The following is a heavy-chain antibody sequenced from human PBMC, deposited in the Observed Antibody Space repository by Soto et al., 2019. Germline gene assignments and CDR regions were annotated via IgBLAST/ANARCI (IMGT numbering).Heavy chain of an antibody. J-gene: IGHJ6*04. D-gene: IGHD3-10*01. CDR2: INHSGST. V-gene: IGHV4-34*01. CDR1: GGSFSGYY. CDR3: ARLHASSTRGRGFIYSYCGMDG. Sequence: SATLSLTCAVYGGSFSGYYWSWIRQPPGKGLEWIGEINHSGSTNYNPSLKSRVTISVDTSKNQFSLKLSSVTAADTAVYYCARLHASSTRGRGFIYSYCGMDGWGNGNTGTVYS.